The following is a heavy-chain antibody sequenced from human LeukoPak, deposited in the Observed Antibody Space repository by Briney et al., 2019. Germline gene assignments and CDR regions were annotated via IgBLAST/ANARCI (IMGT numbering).Heavy chain of an antibody. D-gene: IGHD3-9*01. V-gene: IGHV4-30-2*01. J-gene: IGHJ5*02. Sequence: SETLSLTCAVSGGSISSGGYSWSWIRQPPGKGLEWIGYIYHSGSTYYNPSLKSRVTISVDRSKNQFSLKLSSVTAADTAVYYCARSLISFYDILTGAHHVGWFDPWGQGTLVTVSS. CDR3: ARSLISFYDILTGAHHVGWFDP. CDR2: IYHSGST. CDR1: GGSISSGGYS.